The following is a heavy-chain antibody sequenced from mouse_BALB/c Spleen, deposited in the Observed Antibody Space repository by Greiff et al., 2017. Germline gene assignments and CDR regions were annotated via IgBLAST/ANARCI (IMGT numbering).Heavy chain of an antibody. CDR3: ARWGIDYLYAMDY. CDR1: GFTFSSYA. CDR2: ISSGGST. D-gene: IGHD2-4*01. J-gene: IGHJ4*01. Sequence: EVKLVESGGGLVKPGGSLKLSCAASGFTFSSYAMSWVRQTPEKRLEWVASISSGGSTYYPDSVKGRFTISRDNARNILYLQMSSLRSEDTAMYSCARWGIDYLYAMDYWGQGTSVTVSS. V-gene: IGHV5-6-5*01.